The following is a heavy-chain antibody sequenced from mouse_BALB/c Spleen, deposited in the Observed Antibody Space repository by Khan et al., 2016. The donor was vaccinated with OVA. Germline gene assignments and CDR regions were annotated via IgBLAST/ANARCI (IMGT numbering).Heavy chain of an antibody. J-gene: IGHJ2*01. CDR2: IRSKSNNYAT. CDR1: GFTFNTYA. Sequence: EVQLQESGGGLVQPKGSLKLSCAASGFTFNTYAMNWVRQAPGKGLEWVARIRSKSNNYATYYADSVKDRFTISRDDSQSMLYLQMNNVKTEDTAMYYCVRHGYFYYWGQGTTLTVSS. V-gene: IGHV10-1*02. CDR3: VRHGYFYY. D-gene: IGHD1-1*02.